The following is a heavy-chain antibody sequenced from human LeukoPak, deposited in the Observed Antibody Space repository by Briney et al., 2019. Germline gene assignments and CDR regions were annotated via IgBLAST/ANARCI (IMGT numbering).Heavy chain of an antibody. J-gene: IGHJ3*02. V-gene: IGHV5-51*01. CDR1: GYSFCRFW. CDR3: ARHQGGNYDSSGYPDAFDI. Sequence: GEALKIFCWGSGYSFCRFWNGWGRQMPGEGLGWMGFFYFGGSDTRYSPSFQGQVTISADKSISTAYLQWSSLKASDTAMYYCARHQGGNYDSSGYPDAFDIWGQGTMVTVSS. CDR2: FYFGGSDT. D-gene: IGHD3-22*01.